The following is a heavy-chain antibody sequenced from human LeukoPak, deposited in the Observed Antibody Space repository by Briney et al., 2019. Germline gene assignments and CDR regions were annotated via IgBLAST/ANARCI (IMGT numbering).Heavy chain of an antibody. V-gene: IGHV4-59*12. CDR1: GGSISSYY. D-gene: IGHD6-25*01. CDR2: IYHSGST. J-gene: IGHJ5*02. CDR3: ARDSPSGDWFDP. Sequence: SETLSLTCTVSGGSISSYYWSWIRQPPGKGLEWIGYIYHSGSTYYNPSLKSRVTMSVDRSKNQFSLKLSSVTAADTAVYYCARDSPSGDWFDPWGQGTLVTVSS.